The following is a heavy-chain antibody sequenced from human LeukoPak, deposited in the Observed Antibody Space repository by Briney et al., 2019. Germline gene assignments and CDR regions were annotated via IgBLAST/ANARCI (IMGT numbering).Heavy chain of an antibody. CDR2: ISGSGGST. D-gene: IGHD2-15*01. CDR3: ANLVDCSGGSCYFQH. J-gene: IGHJ1*01. V-gene: IGHV3-23*01. CDR1: GFTFSSYA. Sequence: GGSLRLSCAASGFTFSSYAMSWVRQAPGKGLEWVSAISGSGGSTYYADSVKGRFTISRGNSKNTLYLQMNSLRAEDTAVYYCANLVDCSGGSCYFQHWGQGTLVTVSS.